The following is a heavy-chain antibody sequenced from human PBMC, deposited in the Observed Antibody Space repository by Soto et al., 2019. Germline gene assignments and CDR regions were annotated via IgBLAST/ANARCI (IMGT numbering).Heavy chain of an antibody. J-gene: IGHJ6*02. CDR2: IIPIFGTA. Sequence: ASVKVSCKASGGTFSSYAISWVRQAPGQGLEWMGGIIPIFGTANYAQKFQGRVTITADESTSTAYMELSSLRSEDTAVYYCAGAMVRGSVSYYYYYGMEVWGQGTTVTVSS. CDR1: GGTFSSYA. CDR3: AGAMVRGSVSYYYYYGMEV. D-gene: IGHD3-10*01. V-gene: IGHV1-69*13.